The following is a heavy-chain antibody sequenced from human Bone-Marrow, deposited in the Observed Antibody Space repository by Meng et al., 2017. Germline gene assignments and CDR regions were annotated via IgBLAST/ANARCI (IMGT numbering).Heavy chain of an antibody. J-gene: IGHJ4*02. CDR1: GYTLNELP. CDR2: INPNSGGT. V-gene: IGHV1-2*02. CDR3: ARQSRFDY. Sequence: ASVKVSCKVYGYTLNELPMHWLRQAPGQGLEWMGWINPNSGGTNYAQKFQGRVTMTRDTSISTAYMELSRLRSDDTAVYYCARQSRFDYWGQGTLVTVSS.